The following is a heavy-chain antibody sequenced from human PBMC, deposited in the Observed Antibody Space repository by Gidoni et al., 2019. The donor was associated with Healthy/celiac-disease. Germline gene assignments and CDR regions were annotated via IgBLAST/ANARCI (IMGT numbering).Heavy chain of an antibody. CDR1: GGSISSDY. CDR2: IYYSGST. D-gene: IGHD3-22*01. Sequence: VHLQESGPGLVKPSETLSLTCTVSGGSISSDYWSWIRQPPGKGREWIGYIYYSGSTNNNPSLKSRVTISVDTSKNQFSLKLSSVTAADTAVYYCAREDGYGWFDPWGQGTLVTVSS. V-gene: IGHV4-59*01. CDR3: AREDGYGWFDP. J-gene: IGHJ5*02.